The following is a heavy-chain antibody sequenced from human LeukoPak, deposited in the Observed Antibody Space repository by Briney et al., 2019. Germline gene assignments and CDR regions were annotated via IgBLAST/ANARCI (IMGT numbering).Heavy chain of an antibody. CDR1: GYTFTSYA. CDR3: ASLVATRLTTPDGMDV. V-gene: IGHV7-4-1*04. CDR2: INTNTGNP. D-gene: IGHD5-12*01. J-gene: IGHJ6*02. Sequence: ASVKVSCKASGYTFTSYAMNWVRQAPGQGLEWMGWINTNTGNPTYAQGFTGRFVFSLDTSVSMAYLQISSLKAEDTAVYYCASLVATRLTTPDGMDVWGQGTTVTVSS.